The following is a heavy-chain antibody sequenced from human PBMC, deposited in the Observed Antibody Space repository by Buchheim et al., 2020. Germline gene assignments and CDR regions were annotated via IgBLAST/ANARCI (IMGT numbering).Heavy chain of an antibody. V-gene: IGHV3-23*04. J-gene: IGHJ5*02. CDR3: AKSLRGSYYYDAAGYSSDS. CDR2: IVGSGSTT. CDR1: GFTFPSYA. D-gene: IGHD3-9*01. Sequence: EVQLVESGGHFVQPGGSLRLSCAASGFTFPSYAMIWVRQAPGKGLEWVSAIVGSGSTTSYADSVRGRFNISRDNSKDTLYLQMNSLRVGDTARYFCAKSLRGSYYYDAAGYSSDSWGQGNL.